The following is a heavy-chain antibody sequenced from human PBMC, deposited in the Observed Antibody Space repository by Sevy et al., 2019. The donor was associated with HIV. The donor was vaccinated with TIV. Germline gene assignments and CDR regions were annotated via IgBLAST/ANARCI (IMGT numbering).Heavy chain of an antibody. D-gene: IGHD3-3*01. Sequence: GGSLRLSCAASGFTFSSYAMSWVRQAPGQGLQWVSVISGSGDSTYYADSVMGRFTIFRDNSKNTMYLQMTSLTAGDTAVYFCARRPDFGVVIPTGVLDVWGQGTTVTVSS. CDR1: GFTFSSYA. V-gene: IGHV3-23*01. J-gene: IGHJ6*02. CDR3: ARRPDFGVVIPTGVLDV. CDR2: ISGSGDST.